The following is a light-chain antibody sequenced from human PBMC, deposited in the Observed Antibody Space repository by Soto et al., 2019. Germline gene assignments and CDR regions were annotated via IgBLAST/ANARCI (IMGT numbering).Light chain of an antibody. CDR3: QQYNEYSWT. Sequence: DIQMTQSPSTLSASVGDRVTITCRASQGISSRIAWYQQKPGKAPKLLIYDASSLESGVPSRFSGSGSGTEFTLTISSLQPDDVATYYCQQYNEYSWTFGQGTTGDIK. J-gene: IGKJ1*01. CDR1: QGISSR. CDR2: DAS. V-gene: IGKV1-5*01.